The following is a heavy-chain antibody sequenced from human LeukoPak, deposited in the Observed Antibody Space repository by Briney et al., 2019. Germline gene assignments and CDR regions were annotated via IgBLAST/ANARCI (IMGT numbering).Heavy chain of an antibody. Sequence: GASVKVSCKASGYTLTSYYMHWVRQAPGQRLEWMGIINPSGGSTSYAQKLQGRVTMTRDTPTSTVYIELSSLRSEDTAVYYCARDDPAVAGIDYWGEGTLVTVSS. CDR1: GYTLTSYY. D-gene: IGHD6-19*01. V-gene: IGHV1-46*01. CDR3: ARDDPAVAGIDY. CDR2: INPSGGST. J-gene: IGHJ4*02.